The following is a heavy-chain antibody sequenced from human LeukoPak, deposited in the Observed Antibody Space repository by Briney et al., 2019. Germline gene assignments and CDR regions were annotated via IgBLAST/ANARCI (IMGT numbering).Heavy chain of an antibody. CDR3: ARDRSIAARPGGMDV. CDR2: IYTSGST. Sequence: SETLSLTCTVSGGSISSYYWSWIRQPAGKGLEWIGRIYTSGSTNYNPSLKSRVTMSVDTSKNQFSLKLSSVAAADTAVYYCARDRSIAARPGGMDVWGQGTTVTVSS. D-gene: IGHD6-6*01. V-gene: IGHV4-4*07. CDR1: GGSISSYY. J-gene: IGHJ6*02.